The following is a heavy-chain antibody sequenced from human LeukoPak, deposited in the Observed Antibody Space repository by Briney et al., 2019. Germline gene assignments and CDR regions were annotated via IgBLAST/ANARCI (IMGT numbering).Heavy chain of an antibody. Sequence: SETLSLTCTVSGGSINNYYWSWIRQPPGEGLEWIGSIYSSGSTNYNPSLKSRVTISVDTSKNQFSLNLNSVTAADTAVYYCARGGAARLHFQNWGQGTLVTVSS. D-gene: IGHD6-6*01. V-gene: IGHV4-59*01. CDR2: IYSSGST. CDR1: GGSINNYY. J-gene: IGHJ1*01. CDR3: ARGGAARLHFQN.